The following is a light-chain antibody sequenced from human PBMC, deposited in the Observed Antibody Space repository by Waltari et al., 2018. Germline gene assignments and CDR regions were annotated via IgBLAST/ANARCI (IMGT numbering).Light chain of an antibody. CDR3: NSRDSTGNHLV. V-gene: IGLV3-19*01. J-gene: IGLJ2*01. CDR1: GLRSYY. Sequence: SSELTQDPAVSVALGQTVRITCQGDGLRSYYASWYQQKPGPAPVLVIYDKNIRPSGIPDRFSAFSSGNTASLTITGAQAEDEADYFCNSRDSTGNHLVFGGGTKLTVL. CDR2: DKN.